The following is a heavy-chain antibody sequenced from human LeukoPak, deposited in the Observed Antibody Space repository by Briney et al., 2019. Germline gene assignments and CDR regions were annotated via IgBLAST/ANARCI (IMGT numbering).Heavy chain of an antibody. D-gene: IGHD6-13*01. CDR1: GGSFSGYY. CDR2: TGNKAHSYTT. Sequence: LSLTCAVYGGSFSGYYWSWIRQPPGKGLEWVGRTGNKAHSYTTEYAASVKGRFTISRDDSRNSLYLQMNSLKTEDTALYYCTRGYSSISIYAFDIWGQGTMVTVSS. V-gene: IGHV3-72*01. CDR3: TRGYSSISIYAFDI. J-gene: IGHJ3*02.